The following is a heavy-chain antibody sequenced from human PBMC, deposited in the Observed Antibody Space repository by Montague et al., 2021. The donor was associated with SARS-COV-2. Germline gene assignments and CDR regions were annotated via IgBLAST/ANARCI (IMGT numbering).Heavy chain of an antibody. J-gene: IGHJ6*02. CDR3: ARLTGSRVYYYHYGLDV. V-gene: IGHV4-4*09. D-gene: IGHD1-20*01. Sequence: SETLSLTCNVSGVVELRRKSEEHTSELQSRSERVCRLLHEKNTNYNPALESRVTLTVSASNNQFYLTLRSVTAADTAVYYCARLTGSRVYYYHYGLDVWGQGTKVTVSS. CDR2: LHEKNT. CDR1: GVVELRRK.